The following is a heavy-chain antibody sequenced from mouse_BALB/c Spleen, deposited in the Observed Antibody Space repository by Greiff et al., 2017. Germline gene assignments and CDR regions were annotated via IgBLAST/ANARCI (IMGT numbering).Heavy chain of an antibody. V-gene: IGHV1-54*01. CDR2: INPGSGGT. J-gene: IGHJ4*01. Sequence: QVQLQQSGAELVRPGTSVKVSCKASGYAFTNYLIEWVKQRPGQGLEWIGVINPGSGGTNYNEKFKGKATLTADKSSSTAYMQLSSLTSDDSAVYFCARGSGREAMDYWGQGTSVTVSS. CDR3: ARGSGREAMDY. CDR1: GYAFTNYL.